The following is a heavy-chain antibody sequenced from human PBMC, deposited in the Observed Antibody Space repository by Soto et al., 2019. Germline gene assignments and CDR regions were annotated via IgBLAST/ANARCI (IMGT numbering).Heavy chain of an antibody. CDR3: AKAGMYYYDSSGYYY. D-gene: IGHD3-22*01. CDR1: GFTFSSYA. Sequence: GGSLRLSCAASGFTFSSYAMSWVRQAPGKGLEWVSAISGSGGSTYYADSVKGRFTISRDNSKNTLYLQMNSLRAEDTAVYYCAKAGMYYYDSSGYYYWGQGTLVTVSS. CDR2: ISGSGGST. J-gene: IGHJ4*02. V-gene: IGHV3-23*01.